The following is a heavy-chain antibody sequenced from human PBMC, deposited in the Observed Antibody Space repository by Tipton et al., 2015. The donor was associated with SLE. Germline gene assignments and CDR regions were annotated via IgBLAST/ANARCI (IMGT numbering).Heavy chain of an antibody. Sequence: SLRLSCAASGFTFSTYSMNWVRQAPGKGLEWVSAISGSGGSTYYADSVKGRFTISRDNGKNTLYLQMNSLRAEDTAVYYCAKVGLGVAEDYWGQGTLVTVSS. J-gene: IGHJ4*02. CDR2: ISGSGGST. V-gene: IGHV3-23*01. CDR1: GFTFSTYS. D-gene: IGHD6-19*01. CDR3: AKVGLGVAEDY.